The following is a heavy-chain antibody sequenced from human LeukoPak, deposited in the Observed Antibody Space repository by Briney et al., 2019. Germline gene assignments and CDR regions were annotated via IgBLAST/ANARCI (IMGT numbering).Heavy chain of an antibody. Sequence: SETLSLTCTVSGGSISSSSYYWGWIRQPPGKGLEWIGSIYYSGSTYYNPSLESRVTISVDTSKNQFSLKLNSVTAADTAVYYCVRNAGNSDYDSWGQGTLVTVSS. CDR2: IYYSGST. D-gene: IGHD4-23*01. CDR1: GGSISSSSYY. J-gene: IGHJ4*02. CDR3: VRNAGNSDYDS. V-gene: IGHV4-39*07.